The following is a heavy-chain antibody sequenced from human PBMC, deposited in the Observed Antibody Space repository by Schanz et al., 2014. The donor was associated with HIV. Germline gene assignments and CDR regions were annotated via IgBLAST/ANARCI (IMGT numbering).Heavy chain of an antibody. D-gene: IGHD2-15*01. CDR2: ISFDGATT. CDR3: ARGGIWEWDQPDFDY. CDR1: GFTFRRHG. V-gene: IGHV3-30*03. Sequence: QVQLVESGGGVVQPGASLRVSCAASGFTFRRHGMHWVRQAPGKGLEWVALISFDGATTSYVDSVKGRFTISRDNVKNTLSLQMSSLRAEDTAVYYCARGGIWEWDQPDFDYWGQGTLVTVSS. J-gene: IGHJ4*02.